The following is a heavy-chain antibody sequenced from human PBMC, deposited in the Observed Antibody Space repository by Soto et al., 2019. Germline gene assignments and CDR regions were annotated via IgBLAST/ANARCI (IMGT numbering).Heavy chain of an antibody. J-gene: IGHJ5*02. Sequence: SGPTLVNPTQTLTLNCTCSGISLSTSGVGVGWIRQPPGKAMEWLALIYWNDDKRYSPSLKSRLTITKDTSKNQVVLTMTNMDPVDTATYYCAHRMLNRSSTVTTRPCGCFDPWGQGTLVTVSS. CDR3: AHRMLNRSSTVTTRPCGCFDP. D-gene: IGHD4-17*01. CDR2: IYWNDDK. V-gene: IGHV2-5*01. CDR1: GISLSTSGVG.